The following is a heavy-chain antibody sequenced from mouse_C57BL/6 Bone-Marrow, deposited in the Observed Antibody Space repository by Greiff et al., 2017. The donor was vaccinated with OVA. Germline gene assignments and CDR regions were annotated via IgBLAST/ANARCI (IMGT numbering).Heavy chain of an antibody. CDR3: RKDYYGSLYWYFDV. J-gene: IGHJ1*03. V-gene: IGHV1-5*01. CDR1: GYTFTSYW. CDR2: IYPGNSDT. D-gene: IGHD1-1*01. Sequence: EVQLQQSGTVLARPGASVKMSCKTSGYTFTSYWMHWVKQRPGQGLEWIGAIYPGNSDTSYNQKFKGKAKLTAVTTASTAYMELSSLTNEDSAVYYCRKDYYGSLYWYFDVWGTGTTVTVSS.